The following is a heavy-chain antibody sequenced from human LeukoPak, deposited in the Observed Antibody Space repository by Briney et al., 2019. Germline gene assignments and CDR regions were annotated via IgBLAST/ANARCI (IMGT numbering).Heavy chain of an antibody. CDR3: ARGSRFDY. V-gene: IGHV6-1*01. CDR1: GDSVSSDSAA. D-gene: IGHD2-15*01. CDR2: TYYRSKWYK. Sequence: PSQTLSLTCATSGDSVSSDSAAWNWVRQSPSGGLGWLGRTYYRSKWYKDYAESVKSRITINPDTSKNLFSLQLNSLIPEDTAVSYCARGSRFDYWGQGTLVPVSS. J-gene: IGHJ4*02.